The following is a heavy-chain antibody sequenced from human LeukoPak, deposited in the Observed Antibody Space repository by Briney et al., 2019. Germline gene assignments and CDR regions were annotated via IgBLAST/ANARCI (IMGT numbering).Heavy chain of an antibody. CDR3: ARESPVAATGRSWFDS. V-gene: IGHV3-23*01. CDR2: ISGSGGRT. J-gene: IGHJ5*01. CDR1: GFTFSSYA. Sequence: GGSLRLSCAASGFTFSSYAMSWVRQAPGKGLDWVSGISGSGGRTYYADSVKGRFTISRDNSKNTLYLQMNSLRAEDTAVYYCARESPVAATGRSWFDSWGQGTLVTVSS. D-gene: IGHD6-13*01.